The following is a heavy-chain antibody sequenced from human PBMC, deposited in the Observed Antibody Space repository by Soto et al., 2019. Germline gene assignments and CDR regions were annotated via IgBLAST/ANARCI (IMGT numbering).Heavy chain of an antibody. J-gene: IGHJ4*02. CDR3: ARSLYDYFDC. V-gene: IGHV3-30*03. CDR1: GFTFSSYG. Sequence: PGGSLRLSCAASGFTFSSYGMHWVRQAPGKGLEWVTVISYDGSNKYYADSVKGRFTISRDNAKNSLYLQMDSLRAEDTAVYYCARSLYDYFDCWGQGTLVTVSS. D-gene: IGHD3-22*01. CDR2: ISYDGSNK.